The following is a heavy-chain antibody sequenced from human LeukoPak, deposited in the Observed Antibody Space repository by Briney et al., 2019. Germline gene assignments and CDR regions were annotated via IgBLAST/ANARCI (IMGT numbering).Heavy chain of an antibody. CDR1: GVSNSSYY. CDR2: IYYSGST. Sequence: SDTLSLTCTVSGVSNSSYYWSWIRQPPGKGLEWIGYIYYSGSTNYNPSLKSRVTISVDTSKNQFSLKLSSVTAADTAVYYCARGGYYFDYWGQGTLVTVSS. V-gene: IGHV4-59*01. D-gene: IGHD3-16*01. CDR3: ARGGYYFDY. J-gene: IGHJ4*02.